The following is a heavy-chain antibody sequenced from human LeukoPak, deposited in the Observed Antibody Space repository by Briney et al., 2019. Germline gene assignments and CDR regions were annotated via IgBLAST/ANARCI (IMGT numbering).Heavy chain of an antibody. Sequence: ASVKASCKASGYTFTGYYMHWVRQAPGQGLEWMGWINPNSGGTNYAQKFQGRVTMTRDTSISTAYMELSRLRSDDTAVYYCARSPTSRFGELLDYWGQGTLVTVSS. CDR2: INPNSGGT. J-gene: IGHJ4*02. CDR3: ARSPTSRFGELLDY. CDR1: GYTFTGYY. V-gene: IGHV1-2*02. D-gene: IGHD3-10*01.